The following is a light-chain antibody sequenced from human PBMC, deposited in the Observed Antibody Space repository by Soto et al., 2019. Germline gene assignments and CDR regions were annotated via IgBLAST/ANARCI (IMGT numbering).Light chain of an antibody. Sequence: QSVLTQPPSLSATPGQRVNISCSGSFSNIGDNAVNWYQQLPGAAPQLLIYLNDQRPSGVPDRFSGSKSGTSAFLAISGRQSEDEAAYYCAVWDDSLNALFGTGTKLTVL. CDR1: FSNIGDNA. CDR3: AVWDDSLNAL. V-gene: IGLV1-44*01. J-gene: IGLJ1*01. CDR2: LND.